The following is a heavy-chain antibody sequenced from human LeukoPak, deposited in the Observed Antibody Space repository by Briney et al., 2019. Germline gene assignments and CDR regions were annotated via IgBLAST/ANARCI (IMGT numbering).Heavy chain of an antibody. CDR2: IIPIFGTA. CDR1: GDTFTSYG. J-gene: IGHJ3*02. CDR3: ASSSPRSITIFGVVISQRAFDI. V-gene: IGHV1-69*05. D-gene: IGHD3-3*01. Sequence: SVKVSCKASGDTFTSYGISWVRQAPGQGLEWMGRIIPIFGTANYAQKFQGRVTITTDESTSTAYMELSSLRSEDTAVYYCASSSPRSITIFGVVISQRAFDIWGQGTMVTVSS.